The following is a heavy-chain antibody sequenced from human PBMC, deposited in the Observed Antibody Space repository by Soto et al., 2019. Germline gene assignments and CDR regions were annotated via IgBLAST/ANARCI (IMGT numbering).Heavy chain of an antibody. D-gene: IGHD6-13*01. V-gene: IGHV3-48*02. CDR1: GFPFSSYS. CDR3: ARERAAADCFDY. J-gene: IGHJ4*02. Sequence: EVPLVESGGGLVQPGGSLRLSCAASGFPFSSYSMNWFRQAPGKGLEWIAYIRSSSSSIYYADSVKVRFTISRDNAKNSLYLQMNSLRDEDTAVYDCARERAAADCFDYWGQGTLVTVSS. CDR2: IRSSSSSI.